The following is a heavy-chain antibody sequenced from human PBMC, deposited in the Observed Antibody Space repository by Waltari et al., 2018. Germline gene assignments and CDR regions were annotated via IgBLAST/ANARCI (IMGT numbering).Heavy chain of an antibody. CDR3: ARGVKDYDFWSGYPPYFDY. Sequence: QVQLVQSGAEVKKPGASVKVSCKASGYTFTSYYMHWVRQAPGQGLEWMGISNPSGGSTSYAQKFQGRVTMTGDTSTSTVYMGLSSLRSEDTAVYYCARGVKDYDFWSGYPPYFDYWGQGTLVTVSS. CDR2: SNPSGGST. V-gene: IGHV1-46*01. J-gene: IGHJ4*02. D-gene: IGHD3-3*01. CDR1: GYTFTSYY.